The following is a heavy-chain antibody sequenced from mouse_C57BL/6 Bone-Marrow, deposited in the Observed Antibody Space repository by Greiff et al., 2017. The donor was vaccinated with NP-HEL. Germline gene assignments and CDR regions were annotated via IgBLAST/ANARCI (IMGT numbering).Heavy chain of an antibody. Sequence: EVKVVESGGGLVKPGGSLELSCAASGFTFSDYGMHWVRQAPEKGLEWVAYISSGSSTIYYADTVKGRFTISRDNAKNTLFLQMTSLRSEDTAMYYCARNYYGSSYWYFDVWGTGTTVTVSS. J-gene: IGHJ1*03. CDR3: ARNYYGSSYWYFDV. D-gene: IGHD1-1*01. CDR2: ISSGSSTI. CDR1: GFTFSDYG. V-gene: IGHV5-17*01.